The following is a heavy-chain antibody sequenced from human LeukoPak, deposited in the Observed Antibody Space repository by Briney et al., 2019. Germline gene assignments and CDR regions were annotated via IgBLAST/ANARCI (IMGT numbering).Heavy chain of an antibody. D-gene: IGHD3-10*01. CDR3: TRLNYYGSGSSNFYYMDV. CDR1: GFTFSGSA. V-gene: IGHV3-73*01. J-gene: IGHJ6*03. Sequence: GGSLRLSCAASGFTFSGSAMHWVRQASGKGLEWVGRIRSKANSYATAYAASVKGRFTISRDDSKNTAYLQMNSLKTEDTAVYYCTRLNYYGSGSSNFYYMDVWGKGTTVTVSS. CDR2: IRSKANSYAT.